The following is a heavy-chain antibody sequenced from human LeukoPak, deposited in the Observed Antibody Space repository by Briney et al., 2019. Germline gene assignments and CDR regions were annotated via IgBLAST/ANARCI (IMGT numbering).Heavy chain of an antibody. CDR2: ITGSGAGT. CDR1: TFAFSSYA. V-gene: IGHV3-23*01. CDR3: ARDPAYYYDSSGYVGY. J-gene: IGHJ4*02. D-gene: IGHD3-22*01. Sequence: GGSLRLSCAASTFAFSSYAMTWARQAPGKGLEWVSSITGSGAGTSYADSVKGRFTVSRDNSKNTLYLQMNSLRAEDTAVYYCARDPAYYYDSSGYVGYWGQGTLVTVSS.